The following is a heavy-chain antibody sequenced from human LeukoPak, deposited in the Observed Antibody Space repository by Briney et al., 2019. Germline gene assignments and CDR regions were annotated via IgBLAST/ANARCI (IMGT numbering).Heavy chain of an antibody. CDR2: ISITEST. Sequence: SETLSLTCAVSGGSISSGSYYWTWIRQPAGKGLEWIGRISITESTYYNPSLKSRVTISLDTSKNHFSLKLNSMTAADTAVYYCARGVVRSHWYFDLWGRGTLVTVSS. CDR3: ARGVVRSHWYFDL. CDR1: GGSISSGSYY. V-gene: IGHV4-61*02. D-gene: IGHD3-22*01. J-gene: IGHJ2*01.